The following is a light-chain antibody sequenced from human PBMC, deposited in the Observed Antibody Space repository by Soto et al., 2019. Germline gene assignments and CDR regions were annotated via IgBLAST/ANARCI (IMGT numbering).Light chain of an antibody. CDR3: QQYNSWPPGYT. Sequence: EIEMTQSPASLSVSPGERATLSCRASQSVSSNLAWYQQKPGQAPRLLIYGASTRATGIPARFSGRGSGTEFTITISSLQSEDYAVYYCQQYNSWPPGYTFGQGTKLEIK. J-gene: IGKJ2*01. CDR1: QSVSSN. CDR2: GAS. V-gene: IGKV3D-15*01.